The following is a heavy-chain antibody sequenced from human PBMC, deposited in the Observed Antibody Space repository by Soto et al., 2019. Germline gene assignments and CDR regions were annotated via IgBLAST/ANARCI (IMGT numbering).Heavy chain of an antibody. CDR1: GYSISSGYY. J-gene: IGHJ5*02. Sequence: PSETLSLTCAVSGYSISSGYYWGWIRQPPGKGLEWIGSIYHSGSTYYNPSLKSRVTISVDTSKNQLSLKMSSLTAADTAVYYCATTDTRVTTRGGFDHWGQGTLVTVSS. CDR3: ATTDTRVTTRGGFDH. V-gene: IGHV4-38-2*01. D-gene: IGHD4-17*01. CDR2: IYHSGST.